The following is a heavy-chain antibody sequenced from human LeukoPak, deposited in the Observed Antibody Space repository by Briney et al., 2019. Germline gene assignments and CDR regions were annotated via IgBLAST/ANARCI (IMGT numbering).Heavy chain of an antibody. CDR3: TRVPIRTVTMIIVIRGHDAFDI. J-gene: IGHJ3*02. V-gene: IGHV3-49*03. Sequence: PGGSLRLSCTASGFIFGDYAMTWFRQAPGKGLEWVGFIRAKAYGGTTEYAASVKGRFTISRDDSKSIAYLQMNSLQTEGTAVYFCTRVPIRTVTMIIVIRGHDAFDIWGQGTMVTVSS. D-gene: IGHD3-22*01. CDR1: GFIFGDYA. CDR2: IRAKAYGGTT.